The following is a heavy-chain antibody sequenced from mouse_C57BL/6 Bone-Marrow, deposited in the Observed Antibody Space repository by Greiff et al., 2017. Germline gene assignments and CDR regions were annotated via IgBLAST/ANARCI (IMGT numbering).Heavy chain of an antibody. D-gene: IGHD2-3*01. CDR3: ASRLYDFFAY. J-gene: IGHJ3*01. Sequence: VHLVESGAELVRPGTSVKVSCKASGYAFTNYLIEWVKQRPGQGLEWIGVINPGSGGTNYNEKFKGKATLTADKSSSTAYMQLSSLTSEDSAVYFWASRLYDFFAYWAQVTLVPVSA. CDR2: INPGSGGT. V-gene: IGHV1-54*01. CDR1: GYAFTNYL.